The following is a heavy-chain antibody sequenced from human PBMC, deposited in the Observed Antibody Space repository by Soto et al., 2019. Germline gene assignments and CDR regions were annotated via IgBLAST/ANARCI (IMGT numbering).Heavy chain of an antibody. J-gene: IGHJ4*02. D-gene: IGHD3-10*01. CDR2: ISSDGSNK. CDR1: GFTFSSYG. Sequence: GGSLRLSCAASGFTFSSYGMHWFRQAPGKGLEWVALISSDGSNKYYADSVKGRFTISRDNSKNTLYLQMNTLRAEDTAVYYCAKVRADYYYGSGPFDYWGQGTLVTVSS. CDR3: AKVRADYYYGSGPFDY. V-gene: IGHV3-30*18.